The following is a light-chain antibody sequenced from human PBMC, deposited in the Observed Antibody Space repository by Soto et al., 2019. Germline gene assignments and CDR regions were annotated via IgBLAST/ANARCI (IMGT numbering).Light chain of an antibody. J-gene: IGKJ3*01. Sequence: EIVLTQSPGTLSLSPGERATLSCRASQSVTSRNLAWYQQKPGQAPRLLIYGASSGATGIPDRFSGSGSGTEFTLTISRLEPEDFAVYYCQQYGRSPFNFGPGHKVDIK. CDR3: QQYGRSPFN. CDR1: QSVTSRN. CDR2: GAS. V-gene: IGKV3-20*01.